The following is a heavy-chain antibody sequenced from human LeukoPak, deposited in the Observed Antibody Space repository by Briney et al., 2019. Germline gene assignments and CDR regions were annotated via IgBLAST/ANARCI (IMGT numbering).Heavy chain of an antibody. D-gene: IGHD3-10*01. CDR1: GFTFSSYW. CDR3: ARAMVRETMDY. CDR2: ISISGAFK. Sequence: GGSLRLSCAASGFTFSSYWMTWVRQAPGKGLEWVASISISGAFKYYAVSLQGRLTISRDNSKNSVFLQMNSLRVEDTAIYYCARAMVRETMDYWGQGTLVTVSS. V-gene: IGHV3-21*03. J-gene: IGHJ4*02.